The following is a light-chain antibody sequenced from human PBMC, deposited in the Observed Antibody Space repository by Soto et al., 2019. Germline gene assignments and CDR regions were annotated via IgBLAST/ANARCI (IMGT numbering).Light chain of an antibody. J-gene: IGKJ1*01. CDR3: QQYNNWPPWT. CDR1: QSVSSN. Sequence: IAFNPSPFTLPLSPAERATLSFSASQSVSSNLAWYQQKPGQAPRLLIYGASTRATGIPARFSGSGSGTEFTLTISSLQSEDFAVYYCQQYNNWPPWTFGQGTKVDIK. V-gene: IGKV3-15*01. CDR2: GAS.